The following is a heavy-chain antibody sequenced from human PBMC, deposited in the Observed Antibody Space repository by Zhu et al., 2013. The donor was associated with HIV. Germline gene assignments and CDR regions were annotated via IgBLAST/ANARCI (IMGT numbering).Heavy chain of an antibody. D-gene: IGHD6-6*01. CDR1: GFTFSSYD. V-gene: IGHV3-13*01. CDR3: ARARTSIAARPGYYYYGMDV. J-gene: IGHJ6*02. CDR2: IGTAGDT. Sequence: VQLVESGGGLVQPGGSLRLSCAASGFTFSSYDMHWVRQATGKGLEWVSAIGTAGDTYYPGSVKGRFTISRENAKNSLYLQMNSLRAGDTAVYYCARARTSIAARPGYYYYGMDVWGQGTTVTVSS.